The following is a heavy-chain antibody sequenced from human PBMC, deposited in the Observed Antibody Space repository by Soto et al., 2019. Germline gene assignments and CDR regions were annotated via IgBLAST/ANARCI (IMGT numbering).Heavy chain of an antibody. V-gene: IGHV3-66*01. CDR3: ARGHLPPNWNDRKAANYFDY. Sequence: GGSLRLSCAASGFTVSSNYMSWVRQAPGKGLEWVSVIYSGGSTYYADSVKGRFTISRDNSKNTLYLQMNSLRAEDTAVYYCARGHLPPNWNDRKAANYFDYWGQGTLVTVSS. J-gene: IGHJ4*02. CDR2: IYSGGST. D-gene: IGHD1-1*01. CDR1: GFTVSSNY.